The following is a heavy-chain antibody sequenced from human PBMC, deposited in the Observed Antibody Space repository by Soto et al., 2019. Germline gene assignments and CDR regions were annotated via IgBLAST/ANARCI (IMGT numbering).Heavy chain of an antibody. CDR3: ARGQSGLXFLEWLSRDYYYYGMDV. Sequence: ASVKVSCKASGYTFTGCYMHWVRQAPGQGLEWMGWINPNSGGTNYAQKFQGRVTMTRDTSISTAYMELSRLRSDDTAVYYCARGQSGLXFLEWLSRDYYYYGMDVWGQGTAVTVSS. CDR1: GYTFTGCY. V-gene: IGHV1-2*02. D-gene: IGHD3-3*01. CDR2: INPNSGGT. J-gene: IGHJ6*02.